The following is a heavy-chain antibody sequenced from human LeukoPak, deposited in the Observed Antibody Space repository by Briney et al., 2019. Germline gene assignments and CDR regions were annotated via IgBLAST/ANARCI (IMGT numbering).Heavy chain of an antibody. D-gene: IGHD4-17*01. Sequence: SETLSLTCSVSGVSISAYYWSWIRQPAGKGLEWIGRIYPGESIYASENTNYNPSLKSRVSTSGDTSKNQVSLKLRSVTAADTAVYYCARDPTTVTTIFDSWGQGTLVTVSS. CDR2: IYPGESIYASENT. J-gene: IGHJ4*02. CDR3: ARDPTTVTTIFDS. V-gene: IGHV4-4*07. CDR1: GVSISAYY.